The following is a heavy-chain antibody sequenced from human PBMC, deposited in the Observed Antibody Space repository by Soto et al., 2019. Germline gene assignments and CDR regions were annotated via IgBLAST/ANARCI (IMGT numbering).Heavy chain of an antibody. CDR1: GGSISSGDYY. CDR2: IYYSGST. Sequence: SETLSLTCTVSGGSISSGDYYWTWIRQPPGKGLEWIGYIYYSGSTYYNPSLKSRVNISVDTSKNQFSLKLSSVTAADTAVYLCAGGYYDSSGYIGLAPSRYFDYWGQGTLVTVSS. D-gene: IGHD3-22*01. CDR3: AGGYYDSSGYIGLAPSRYFDY. J-gene: IGHJ4*02. V-gene: IGHV4-30-4*01.